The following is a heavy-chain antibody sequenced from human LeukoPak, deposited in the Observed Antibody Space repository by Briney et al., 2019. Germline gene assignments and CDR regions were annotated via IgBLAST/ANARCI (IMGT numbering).Heavy chain of an antibody. CDR1: GGSFSGYY. J-gene: IGHJ6*03. V-gene: IGHV4-34*01. D-gene: IGHD5-24*01. CDR3: ARPKSPRWAEKFTHPPPYYYYYYMDV. Sequence: PSETLSLTCAVYGGSFSGYYWSWIRQPPGKGLEWIGEINHSGSTNYNPSLKSRVTISVDTSKNQFSLKLSSVTAADTAVYYCARPKSPRWAEKFTHPPPYYYYYYMDVWGKGTTVTVSS. CDR2: INHSGST.